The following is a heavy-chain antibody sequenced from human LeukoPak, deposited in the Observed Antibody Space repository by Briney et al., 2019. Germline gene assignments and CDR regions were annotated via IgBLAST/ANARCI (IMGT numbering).Heavy chain of an antibody. V-gene: IGHV3-7*05. J-gene: IGHJ3*02. CDR3: ARAARGRQLGAFDI. D-gene: IGHD5-24*01. CDR1: GFTFSTYW. Sequence: PGGSLRLSCEASGFTFSTYWMIWVRQAPGKGLEWVANIKPEGSEKYYVDFVKGRFTISRDNGKNSLFLQMNSLRADDTAVYYCARAARGRQLGAFDIWGQGTMVTVSS. CDR2: IKPEGSEK.